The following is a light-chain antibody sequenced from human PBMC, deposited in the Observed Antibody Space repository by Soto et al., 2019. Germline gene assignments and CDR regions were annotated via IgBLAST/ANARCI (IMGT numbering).Light chain of an antibody. CDR1: SSDVGGYNY. CDR3: SSYTSGSTVV. J-gene: IGLJ2*01. V-gene: IGLV2-14*01. Sequence: QSALTQPASVSGSPGQSITISCTGTSSDVGGYNYVSWYQQRPGKAPKLMIYDVSNRPSGVSNRFSGSKSGNTASLTISGLQAEGEAEYYCSSYTSGSTVVFGGGTELTVL. CDR2: DVS.